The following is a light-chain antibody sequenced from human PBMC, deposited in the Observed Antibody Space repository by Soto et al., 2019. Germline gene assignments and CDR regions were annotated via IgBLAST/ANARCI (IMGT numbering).Light chain of an antibody. J-gene: IGKJ4*01. CDR3: QQLNSYPLT. CDR2: AAS. Sequence: DIQLTQSPSFLSASVGDRVTITCRASQGSSSYLAWYQQKPGKAPKLLIYAASTLQSGVPSRFSGSGSGTEFTLTISSLPPEDFATYYCQQLNSYPLTFGGGTKVEIK. CDR1: QGSSSY. V-gene: IGKV1-9*01.